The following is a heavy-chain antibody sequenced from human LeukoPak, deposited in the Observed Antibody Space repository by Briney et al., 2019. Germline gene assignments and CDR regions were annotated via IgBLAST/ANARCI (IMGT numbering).Heavy chain of an antibody. J-gene: IGHJ3*02. CDR1: GGNFSSYA. V-gene: IGHV1-69*13. CDR3: GAGSGSYFEAFDI. CDR2: IIPIFGTA. D-gene: IGHD3-10*01. Sequence: SVKVSCKASGGNFSSYAISWVRQAPGQGLEWMGGIIPIFGTANYAQKFQGRVTITADESTSTAYMELSSLRSEDTAVYYCGAGSGSYFEAFDIWGQGTMVTVSS.